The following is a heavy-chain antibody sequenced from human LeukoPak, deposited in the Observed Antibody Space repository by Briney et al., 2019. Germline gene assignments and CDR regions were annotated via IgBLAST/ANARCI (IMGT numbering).Heavy chain of an antibody. V-gene: IGHV4-38-2*02. Sequence: PSETLSLTCTVSGYSISIGYYWGWIRQPPGKGLEWIGNIHHGGSTYYNPSLKSRVTMSVDTSKNQFSLKLSTVTAADTAVYYCARPYYYDSSGYYYHYWGQGTLVTVSS. J-gene: IGHJ4*02. CDR3: ARPYYYDSSGYYYHY. CDR1: GYSISIGYY. CDR2: IHHGGST. D-gene: IGHD3-22*01.